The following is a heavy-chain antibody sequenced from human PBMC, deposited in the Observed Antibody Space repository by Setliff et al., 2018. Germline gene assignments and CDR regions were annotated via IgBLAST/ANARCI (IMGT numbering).Heavy chain of an antibody. CDR1: GFTLSSYW. V-gene: IGHV3-23*03. J-gene: IGHJ4*02. CDR2: SYSGGPST. CDR3: AKEWGYCNSASCHRPFDS. Sequence: GGSLRLSCAASGFTLSSYWMHWVRQVPGKGLVWVSTSYSGGPSTYYADSVKGRFIISRDDSESTLFLQMDSLRVEDTAVYYCAKEWGYCNSASCHRPFDSWGQGTLVTVSS. D-gene: IGHD2-2*02.